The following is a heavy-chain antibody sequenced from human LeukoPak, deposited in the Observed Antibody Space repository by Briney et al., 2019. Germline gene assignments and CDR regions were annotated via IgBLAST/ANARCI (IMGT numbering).Heavy chain of an antibody. Sequence: SETLSLTCAVYGGSFSGYYWSWIRQPPGKGLEWIGEINHSGSTNYNPSHKSRVTISVDTSKNQFSLKLSSVTAADTAVYYCARRVHYRRNYFDYWGQGTLVTVSS. CDR3: ARRVHYRRNYFDY. CDR2: INHSGST. J-gene: IGHJ4*02. V-gene: IGHV4-34*01. D-gene: IGHD1-26*01. CDR1: GGSFSGYY.